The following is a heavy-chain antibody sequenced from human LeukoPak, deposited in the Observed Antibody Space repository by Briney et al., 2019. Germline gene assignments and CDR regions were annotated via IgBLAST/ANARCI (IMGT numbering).Heavy chain of an antibody. CDR3: ASPTGNLGYCSSTSCYESAFDI. D-gene: IGHD2-2*01. V-gene: IGHV3-15*01. Sequence: PGGSLRLSCAASGFTFSNAWMSWVRQAPGKGLGWVGRIKSKTDGGTTDYAAPVKGRFTITRDDSKNTLYLQMNSLRAEDTAVYYCASPTGNLGYCSSTSCYESAFDIWGQGTMVTVSS. J-gene: IGHJ3*02. CDR2: IKSKTDGGTT. CDR1: GFTFSNAW.